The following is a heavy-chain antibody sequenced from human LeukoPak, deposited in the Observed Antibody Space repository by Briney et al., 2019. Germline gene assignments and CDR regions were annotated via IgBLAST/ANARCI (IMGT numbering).Heavy chain of an antibody. CDR3: ATMRIAAAGYNWFDP. Sequence: ASVKVSCKVSGYTLTELSMHWVRQAPGKGLGWMGGFDPEDGETIYAQKFQGRVTMTEDTSTDTAYMELSSLRSEDTAVYYCATMRIAAAGYNWFDPWGQGTLVTVSS. J-gene: IGHJ5*02. CDR2: FDPEDGET. V-gene: IGHV1-24*01. CDR1: GYTLTELS. D-gene: IGHD6-13*01.